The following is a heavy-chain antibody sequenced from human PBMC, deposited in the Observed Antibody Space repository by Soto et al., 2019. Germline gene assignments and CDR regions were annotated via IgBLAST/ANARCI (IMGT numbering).Heavy chain of an antibody. CDR1: GFTFSSYG. Sequence: GGSLRLSCAASGFTFSSYGMHWVRQAPGKGLEWVAVISYDGSNKYYADSVKGRFTISRDNSKNTLYLQMNSLRAEDTAVYYCAKDSRRTILSLSPLGGRYGMDVWGQGTTVTVSS. V-gene: IGHV3-30*18. D-gene: IGHD3-16*01. CDR3: AKDSRRTILSLSPLGGRYGMDV. J-gene: IGHJ6*02. CDR2: ISYDGSNK.